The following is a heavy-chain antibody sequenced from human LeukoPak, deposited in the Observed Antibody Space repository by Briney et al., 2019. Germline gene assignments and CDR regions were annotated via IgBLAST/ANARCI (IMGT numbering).Heavy chain of an antibody. V-gene: IGHV3-53*01. J-gene: IGHJ4*02. D-gene: IGHD2-2*01. CDR1: GFTVSSNY. CDR2: IYRGGST. Sequence: GGSLRLSCAASGFTVSSNYMSWVRQAPGKGLEWVSVIYRGGSTYYADSVKGRFTISRDNSKNTLYLQMNSLRAEDTAVYYCAKVRVVVVPAAIDSWGQGTLVTVSS. CDR3: AKVRVVVVPAAIDS.